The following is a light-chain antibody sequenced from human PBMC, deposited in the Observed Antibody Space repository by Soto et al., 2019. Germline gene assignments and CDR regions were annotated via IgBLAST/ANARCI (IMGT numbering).Light chain of an antibody. CDR3: PSYDSSLRVL. CDR1: SSNIGAGYD. V-gene: IGLV1-40*01. J-gene: IGLJ2*01. Sequence: QSVLTQPPSVSGAPGQRVTISCIGTSSNIGAGYDVHWYQHLPGTAPRLLIYGNNNRPSGVPDRFSGSKSGTSASLAITGLQAEDGADYYCPSYDSSLRVLFGEGTKLTVL. CDR2: GNN.